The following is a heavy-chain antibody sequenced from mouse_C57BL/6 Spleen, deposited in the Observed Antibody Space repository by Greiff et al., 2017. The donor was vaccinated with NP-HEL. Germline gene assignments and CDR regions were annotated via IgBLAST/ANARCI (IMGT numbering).Heavy chain of an antibody. V-gene: IGHV1-26*01. CDR3: ARGNTRIYYGHFFSAMDY. Sequence: EVQLQQSGPELVKPGASVKISCKASGYTFTDYYMNWVKQSHGKSLEWIGDINPNNGGTSYNQKFKGKATLTVDKSSSTAYMELRSLTSEDSAVYYCARGNTRIYYGHFFSAMDYWGQVTSVTVSS. D-gene: IGHD2-1*01. CDR1: GYTFTDYY. CDR2: INPNNGGT. J-gene: IGHJ4*01.